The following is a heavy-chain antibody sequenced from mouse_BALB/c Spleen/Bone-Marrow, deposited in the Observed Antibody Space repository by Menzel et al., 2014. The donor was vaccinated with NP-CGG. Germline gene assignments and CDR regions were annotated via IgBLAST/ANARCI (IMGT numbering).Heavy chain of an antibody. D-gene: IGHD2-2*01. CDR2: IYPYNGVT. V-gene: IGHV1S29*02. CDR3: ARIYYGYEFTY. CDR1: GYTFTDYN. J-gene: IGHJ3*01. Sequence: EVQLQQSGPELLKPGASVKISCKASGYTFTDYNMHWVKQSHGKSLEWIGYIYPYNGVTAYNQKFKSKGTLTVDNSSSTTYMEFRSLTSEDSAVYYCARIYYGYEFTYWGQGTLVTVSA.